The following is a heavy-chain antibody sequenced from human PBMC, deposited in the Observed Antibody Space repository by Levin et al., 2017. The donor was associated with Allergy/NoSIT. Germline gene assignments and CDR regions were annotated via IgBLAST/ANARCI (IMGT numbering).Heavy chain of an antibody. CDR2: IYYSGST. CDR1: GGSISSYY. CDR3: AKMYCSSTSCYAGMGLNWFDP. D-gene: IGHD2-2*01. Sequence: PSETLSLTCTVSGGSISSYYWSWIRQPPGKGLEWIGYIYYSGSTNYNPSLKSRVTISVDTSKNQFSLKLSSVTAADTAVYYCAKMYCSSTSCYAGMGLNWFDPWGQGTLVTVSS. J-gene: IGHJ5*02. V-gene: IGHV4-59*01.